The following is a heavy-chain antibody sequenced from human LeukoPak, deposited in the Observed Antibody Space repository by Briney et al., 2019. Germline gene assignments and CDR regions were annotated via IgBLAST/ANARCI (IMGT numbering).Heavy chain of an antibody. D-gene: IGHD2-15*01. CDR2: ISSSGSTR. Sequence: GGSLRLSCAASGFTSTSYEMNWVRQAPGKGLEWVSYISSSGSTRYYADSVKGRFTISRDDAKNSLYLQMNSLRAEDTAVYYCARSPRVGYCSGGSCYLDYWGQGTLVTVSS. CDR1: GFTSTSYE. V-gene: IGHV3-48*03. J-gene: IGHJ4*02. CDR3: ARSPRVGYCSGGSCYLDY.